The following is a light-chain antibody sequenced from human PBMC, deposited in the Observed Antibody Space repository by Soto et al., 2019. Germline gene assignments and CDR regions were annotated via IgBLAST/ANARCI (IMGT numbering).Light chain of an antibody. CDR1: QTIRTS. J-gene: IGKJ1*01. Sequence: DIQMTQSPSSLSASVGVRVILTCRASQTIRTSLNWYQQKPGKAPKLLIYAASTLHSGVPSRFSGSGSGTDFTLSISNLQPEDFATYFCQQTYATPPTFGQGTKVEI. CDR2: AAS. V-gene: IGKV1-39*01. CDR3: QQTYATPPT.